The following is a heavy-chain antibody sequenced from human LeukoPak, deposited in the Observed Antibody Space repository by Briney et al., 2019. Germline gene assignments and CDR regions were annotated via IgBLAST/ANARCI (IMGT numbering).Heavy chain of an antibody. CDR3: AKTPTGQLPVYFDY. V-gene: IGHV3-30*02. CDR2: IRYDGSNK. D-gene: IGHD2-2*01. Sequence: PGGSLRLSCAASGFTFGDYSMSWVRQAPGKGLEWVAFIRYDGSNKYYADSVKGRFTISRDNSKNTLYLQMNSLRAEDTAVYYCAKTPTGQLPVYFDYWGQGTLVTVSS. J-gene: IGHJ4*02. CDR1: GFTFGDYS.